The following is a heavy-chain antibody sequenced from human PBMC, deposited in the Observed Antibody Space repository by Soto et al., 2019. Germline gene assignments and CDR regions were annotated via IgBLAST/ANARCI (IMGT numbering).Heavy chain of an antibody. Sequence: SVKVSCKASGGTFSSYAISWVRQAPGQGLEWMGRIIPSIGTANYAQKFQGRVTITADESTSTAYMELTSLRSEDTAVYYCARVVMTTGPASYYYGMDVWGQVTRVTVSS. V-gene: IGHV1-69*11. CDR1: GGTFSSYA. CDR3: ARVVMTTGPASYYYGMDV. D-gene: IGHD4-4*01. J-gene: IGHJ6*02. CDR2: IIPSIGTA.